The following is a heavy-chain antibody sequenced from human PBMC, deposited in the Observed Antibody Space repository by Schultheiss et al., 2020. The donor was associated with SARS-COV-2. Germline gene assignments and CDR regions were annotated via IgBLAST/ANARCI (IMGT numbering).Heavy chain of an antibody. CDR3: ARTYGGATNDAFDI. CDR2: IYWDDDK. Sequence: SGPTLVKPTPTLTLTCTFSGFSLSTSEVGVGWIRQPPGKALEWLALIYWDDDKRYSPSLKTRLTISKDTSKNQVVLTMTNMDPVDTATYYCARTYGGATNDAFDIWGQGTMVTVSS. CDR1: GFSLSTSEVG. D-gene: IGHD1-14*01. J-gene: IGHJ3*02. V-gene: IGHV2-5*02.